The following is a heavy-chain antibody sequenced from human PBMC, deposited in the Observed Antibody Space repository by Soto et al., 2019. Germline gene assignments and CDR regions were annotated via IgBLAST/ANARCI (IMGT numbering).Heavy chain of an antibody. CDR2: ISYDGSNK. CDR3: AKDEMPNHYDSSGYYDY. CDR1: GFTFSSYG. J-gene: IGHJ4*02. Sequence: GGSLRLSXAASGFTFSSYGMHWVRQAPGEGLEWVAVISYDGSNKYYADSVKGRFTISRDNSKNTLYLQMNSLRAEDTAVYYCAKDEMPNHYDSSGYYDYWGQGTLVTVSS. V-gene: IGHV3-30*18. D-gene: IGHD3-22*01.